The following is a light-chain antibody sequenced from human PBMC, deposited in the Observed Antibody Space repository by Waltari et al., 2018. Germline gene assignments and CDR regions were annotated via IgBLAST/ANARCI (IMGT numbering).Light chain of an antibody. CDR2: EVS. V-gene: IGLV2-14*01. CDR3: TSYTFSSTWV. J-gene: IGLJ3*02. CDR1: SSDIGHYNY. Sequence: QSALTQPASVSGTPGQSIPISCTGTSSDIGHYNYVSWYQQHPGKAPKLMIYEVSNRPSGVSNRFSGSKSGNTASLTISGLQADDEADYYCTSYTFSSTWVFGGGTKLTVL.